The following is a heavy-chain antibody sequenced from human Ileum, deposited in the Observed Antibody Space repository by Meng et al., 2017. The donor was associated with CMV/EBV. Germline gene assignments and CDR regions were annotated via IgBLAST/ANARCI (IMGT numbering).Heavy chain of an antibody. J-gene: IGHJ4*02. CDR3: ARELYGGYWDY. D-gene: IGHD4/OR15-4a*01. CDR1: GYTCTTHA. CDR2: INTGNGDT. V-gene: IGHV1-3*04. Sequence: SCKASGYTCTTHAIHWVRQAPGQSLEWMELINTGNGDTDYSQRFRSRVVLTRETSASTAYMEMSSLTSEDTAVYYCARELYGGYWDYWGQGTLVTVSS.